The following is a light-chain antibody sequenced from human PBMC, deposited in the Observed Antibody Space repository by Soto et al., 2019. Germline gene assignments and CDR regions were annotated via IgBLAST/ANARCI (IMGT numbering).Light chain of an antibody. Sequence: DIQMTQSPSSLSASVGDRVTITCRASQSIRNYVHWYQQKPGKAPKFLLYVASTLQIGVPSRFSGSGSGTDFTLTISSLQPEDFATYYCQQCYSSPVTFGQGTKLEIK. V-gene: IGKV1-39*01. J-gene: IGKJ2*01. CDR3: QQCYSSPVT. CDR1: QSIRNY. CDR2: VAS.